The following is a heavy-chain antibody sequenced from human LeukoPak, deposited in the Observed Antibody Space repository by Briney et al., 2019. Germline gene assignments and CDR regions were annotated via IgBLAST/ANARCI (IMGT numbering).Heavy chain of an antibody. CDR2: TSGDRGTT. CDR3: ARGDTRLGGAFDV. CDR1: GFNLRSFA. J-gene: IGHJ3*01. D-gene: IGHD3-16*01. Sequence: GGSLRLSCAASGFNLRSFAIHWVRQAPGKGLEYVSATSGDRGTTFCASSLQGRCTISRDNSNQMVYLQLGGLKIEDMGLYYCARGDTRLGGAFDVWGQGTMVTVSP. V-gene: IGHV3-64*01.